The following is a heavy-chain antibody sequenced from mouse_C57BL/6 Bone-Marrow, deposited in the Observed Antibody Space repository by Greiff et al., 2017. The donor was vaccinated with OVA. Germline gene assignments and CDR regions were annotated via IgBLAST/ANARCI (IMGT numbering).Heavy chain of an antibody. CDR2: IDPENGDT. CDR1: GFNIKDDY. CDR3: TWDYGGFAY. D-gene: IGHD2-4*01. Sequence: VQLKQSGAELVRPGASVKLSCTASGFNIKDDYMHWVKQRPEQGLEWIGWIDPENGDTEYASKFQGKATITADTSSNTAYLQLSSLTSEDTAVYYCTWDYGGFAYWGQGTLVTVSA. J-gene: IGHJ3*01. V-gene: IGHV14-4*01.